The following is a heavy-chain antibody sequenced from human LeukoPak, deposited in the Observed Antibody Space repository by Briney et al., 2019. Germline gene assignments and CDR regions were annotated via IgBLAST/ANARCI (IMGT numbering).Heavy chain of an antibody. Sequence: GGSLRLSCAASGFTVSSNYMSWARQAPGKGLEWVSVIYGSGSTYYTDSVKGRFTISRDNAKNTLYLQMNSLRAEDTAVYYCARGNRIAAALMYFRHWGQGTLVTVSS. CDR2: IYGSGST. D-gene: IGHD6-13*01. CDR3: ARGNRIAAALMYFRH. V-gene: IGHV3-53*01. J-gene: IGHJ1*01. CDR1: GFTVSSNY.